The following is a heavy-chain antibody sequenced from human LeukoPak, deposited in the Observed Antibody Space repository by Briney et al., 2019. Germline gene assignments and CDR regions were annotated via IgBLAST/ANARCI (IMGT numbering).Heavy chain of an antibody. CDR2: ISGSGGST. V-gene: IGHV3-23*01. Sequence: GGSLRLSCAASGFTFSSYAMSWVRQAPGKGLEWVSAISGSGGSTYYAGSVKGRFTISRDNSKNTLYLQMNSLRAEDAAVYYCAKQQWLVNYYYYMDVWGKGTTVTVSS. D-gene: IGHD6-19*01. CDR1: GFTFSSYA. CDR3: AKQQWLVNYYYYMDV. J-gene: IGHJ6*03.